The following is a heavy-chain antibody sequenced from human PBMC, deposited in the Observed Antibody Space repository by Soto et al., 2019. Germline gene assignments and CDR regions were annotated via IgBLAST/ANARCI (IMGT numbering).Heavy chain of an antibody. CDR3: AREMHLGSGWGDIDI. D-gene: IGHD6-19*01. CDR1: GFTVSAKW. CDR2: INEDGSKK. Sequence: DVQLVESGGALVQPGGSLGLSCAVSGFTVSAKWMSWVRQAPGKGLEWLANINEDGSKKFYVDSVKGRFTISKDNAKNSLSLKLGSLRADDTAVYYCAREMHLGSGWGDIDIWGRGTMVTVSS. V-gene: IGHV3-7*03. J-gene: IGHJ4*02.